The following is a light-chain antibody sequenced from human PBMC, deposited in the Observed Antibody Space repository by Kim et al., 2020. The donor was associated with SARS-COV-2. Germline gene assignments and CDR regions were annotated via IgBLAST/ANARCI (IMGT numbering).Light chain of an antibody. J-gene: IGLJ7*01. CDR3: NSRSSNDNVVL. CDR2: GKN. Sequence: SSELPQDPAVSVALGQTVRITCQGDSLRSYYATWYQQKPGQAPVLVIYGKNNRPSGIPDRFSGSSSGNTASLTITGTQAGDEADYYFNSRSSNDNVVLFG. CDR1: SLRSYY. V-gene: IGLV3-19*01.